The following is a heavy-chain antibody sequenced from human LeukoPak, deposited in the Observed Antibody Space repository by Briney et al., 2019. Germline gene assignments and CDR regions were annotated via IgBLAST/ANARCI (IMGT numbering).Heavy chain of an antibody. CDR2: ITSGSEST. Sequence: PGGSLRLSCAASGFSFSSYAMGWVRQAPGKGLEWVSSITSGSESTWSVDSVRGRLIISRDNFKDTVYLQMNSLRVDDTALYYCVRDRRFPDDVFDIWGLGTMVAVSS. J-gene: IGHJ3*02. D-gene: IGHD2-21*01. CDR1: GFSFSSYA. V-gene: IGHV3-23*01. CDR3: VRDRRFPDDVFDI.